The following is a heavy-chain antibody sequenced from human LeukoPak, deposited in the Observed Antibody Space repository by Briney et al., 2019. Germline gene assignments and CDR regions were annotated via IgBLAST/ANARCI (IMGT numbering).Heavy chain of an antibody. Sequence: GRSPRLSCAASAFSISPYALHWVRQAPGKGLEWVAVISYDGSNKYYADSVKGRFTISRDNSKNTLYLQMNSLRAEDTAVYYCARAGDGSGSYYNPTHYYFMDVWGKGTTVTISS. D-gene: IGHD3-10*01. CDR3: ARAGDGSGSYYNPTHYYFMDV. J-gene: IGHJ6*03. V-gene: IGHV3-30*14. CDR2: ISYDGSNK. CDR1: AFSISPYA.